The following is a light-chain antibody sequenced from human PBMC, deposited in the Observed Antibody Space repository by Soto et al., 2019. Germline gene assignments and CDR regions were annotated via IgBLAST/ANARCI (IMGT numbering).Light chain of an antibody. CDR2: GAS. CDR1: QSVSSN. CDR3: QQYYNWKT. Sequence: EIVMTQSPATLSVSPGERASLSCRASQSVSSNLAWYQQKPGQAPRLLIYGASTMATGIPARFSGSGSGTEFTLTISSLQSEDFAVYYCQQYYNWKTFGQGTKVEIK. V-gene: IGKV3-15*01. J-gene: IGKJ1*01.